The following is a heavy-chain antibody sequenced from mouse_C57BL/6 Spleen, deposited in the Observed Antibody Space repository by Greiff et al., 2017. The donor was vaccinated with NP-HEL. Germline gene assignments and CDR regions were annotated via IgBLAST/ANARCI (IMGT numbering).Heavy chain of an antibody. Sequence: EVKLMESGGGLVKPGGSLKLSCAASGFTFSDYGMHWVRQAPEKGLEWVAYISSGSSTIYYADTVKGRFTISRGNAKNTLFLQMTSLRSVDTAMCYCARGGSYAMDYWGQGTSVTVSS. J-gene: IGHJ4*01. CDR2: ISSGSSTI. CDR1: GFTFSDYG. CDR3: ARGGSYAMDY. V-gene: IGHV5-17*01.